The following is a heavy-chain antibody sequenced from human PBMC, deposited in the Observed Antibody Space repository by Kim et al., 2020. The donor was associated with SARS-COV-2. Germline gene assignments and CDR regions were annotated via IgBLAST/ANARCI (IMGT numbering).Heavy chain of an antibody. CDR1: GFSFSGSW. J-gene: IGHJ4*02. V-gene: IGHV3-15*01. CDR3: TTDQKKL. Sequence: GGSLRLSCATSGAASGFSFSGSWMTWVRQAPGKGLEWVGRIKRKIDGETTEYAAPVKGRFTISRDDSKSTMYLEMNRLKTEDTAVYYCTTDQKKLWGQGTLVTVSS. CDR2: IKRKIDGETT.